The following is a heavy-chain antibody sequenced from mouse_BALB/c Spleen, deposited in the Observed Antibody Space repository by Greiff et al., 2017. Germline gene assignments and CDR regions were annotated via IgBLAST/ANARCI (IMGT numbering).Heavy chain of an antibody. J-gene: IGHJ4*01. CDR2: IDPENGNT. D-gene: IGHD2-14*01. CDR3: ALAYYRYDGYAMDY. CDR1: GFNIKDYY. Sequence: EVQLQQSGAELVRPGALVKLSCKASGFNIKDYYMHWVKQRPEQGLEWIGWIDPENGNTIYDPKFQGKASITADTSSNTAYLQLSSLTSEDTAVYYCALAYYRYDGYAMDYWGQGTSVTVSS. V-gene: IGHV14-1*02.